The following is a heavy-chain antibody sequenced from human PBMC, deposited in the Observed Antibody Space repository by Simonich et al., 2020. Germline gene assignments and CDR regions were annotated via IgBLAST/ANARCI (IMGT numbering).Heavy chain of an antibody. J-gene: IGHJ3*02. CDR2: INHSGST. CDR3: ASPSGSYAGGHAFDI. D-gene: IGHD1-26*01. CDR1: GGSFSGYY. Sequence: VQLQQWGAGLLKPSETLSLTCAVYGGSFSGYYWSWIRQPPGKGREWTGEINHSGSTNYNPSLKSRVTISGDTSKNQFSLKLSSVTAADTAVYYCASPSGSYAGGHAFDIWGQGTMVTVSS. V-gene: IGHV4-34*01.